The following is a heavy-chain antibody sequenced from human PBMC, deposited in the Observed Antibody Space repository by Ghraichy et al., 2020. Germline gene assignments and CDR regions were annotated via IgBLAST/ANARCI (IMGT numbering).Heavy chain of an antibody. CDR2: ISGSGGST. J-gene: IGHJ4*02. CDR3: AKDPRTYGSYFNY. CDR1: GFTFSSYA. Sequence: GESLNISCAASGFTFSSYAMSWVRQAPGKGLEWGSAISGSGGSTYYADPVKGRFTISRDNPKNTLYLQMNSLRAEDTAVYYCAKDPRTYGSYFNYWGQGTLLTVS. D-gene: IGHD1-1*01. V-gene: IGHV3-23*01.